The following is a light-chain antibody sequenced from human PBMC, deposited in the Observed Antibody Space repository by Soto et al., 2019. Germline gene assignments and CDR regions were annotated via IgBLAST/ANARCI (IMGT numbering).Light chain of an antibody. Sequence: EIVLTQSPATLSLSPGERATLSCRASQSVRTYLAWYQQKPGQAPRLLIYDASNRATGVPARFSGSGSGTEFTLTISSLQPEDFTVYSCLQYHNLWAFGQGTKVEI. CDR2: DAS. J-gene: IGKJ1*01. CDR1: QSVRTY. V-gene: IGKV3-11*01. CDR3: LQYHNLWA.